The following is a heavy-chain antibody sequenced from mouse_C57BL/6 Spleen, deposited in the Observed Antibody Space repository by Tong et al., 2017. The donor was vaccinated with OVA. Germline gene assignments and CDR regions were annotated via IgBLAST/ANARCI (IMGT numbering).Heavy chain of an antibody. CDR3: TARGRHAY. D-gene: IGHD1-1*01. J-gene: IGHJ3*01. V-gene: IGHV14-4*01. Sequence: QKTEQGLEWIGWIDPENGDTEYASKFQGKATITADTSSNTAYLQLSSLTSEDTAVYYCTARGRHAYWGQGTLVTVSA. CDR2: IDPENGDT.